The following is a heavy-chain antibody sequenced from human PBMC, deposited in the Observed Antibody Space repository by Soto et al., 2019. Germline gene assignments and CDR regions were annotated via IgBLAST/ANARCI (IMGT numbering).Heavy chain of an antibody. CDR2: IYYSGST. CDR3: ARRSRYYDSSGYSHHYYGMDV. V-gene: IGHV4-59*12. CDR1: GGSISSYY. D-gene: IGHD3-22*01. Sequence: QVQLQESGPGLVKPSETLSLTCTVSGGSISSYYWSWIRQPPGKGLEWIGYIYYSGSTNYNPSLKSRVTISVDTSKNQFSLKLSSVTAADTAVYYCARRSRYYDSSGYSHHYYGMDVWGQGTTVTVSS. J-gene: IGHJ6*02.